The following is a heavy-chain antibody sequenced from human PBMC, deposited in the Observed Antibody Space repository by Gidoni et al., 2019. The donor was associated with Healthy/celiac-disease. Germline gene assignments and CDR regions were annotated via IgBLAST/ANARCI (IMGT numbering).Heavy chain of an antibody. CDR1: GGTFSSYA. V-gene: IGHV1-69*01. J-gene: IGHJ6*02. CDR2: IIPIFGTA. CDR3: ARDRGYSYGYYYYYGMDV. Sequence: QVQLVQSGAEVKKPGSSVKVSCKASGGTFSSYAISWVRQAPGQGLEWMGGIIPIFGTANYAQKFQGRVTITADESTSTAYMELSSLRSEDTAVYYCARDRGYSYGYYYYYGMDVWGQGTTVTVSS. D-gene: IGHD5-18*01.